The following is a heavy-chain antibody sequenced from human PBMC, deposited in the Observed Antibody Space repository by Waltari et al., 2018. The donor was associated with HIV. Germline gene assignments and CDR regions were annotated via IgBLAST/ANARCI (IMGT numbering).Heavy chain of an antibody. CDR3: ARRQGPYDY. J-gene: IGHJ4*02. CDR2: ISCDGANT. V-gene: IGHV3-64*01. Sequence: EVQLLESGGGLVQPGGSLRVSCAAAGFTFSSYPMHWVRQAPGKRLEYVSSISCDGANTYYANSVKGRFTISRDNSKNTLYLQMGDLRAEDMAVYFCARRQGPYDYWGRGTLVTVSS. CDR1: GFTFSSYP.